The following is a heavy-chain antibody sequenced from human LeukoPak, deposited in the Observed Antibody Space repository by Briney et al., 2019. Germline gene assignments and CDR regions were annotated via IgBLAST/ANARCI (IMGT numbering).Heavy chain of an antibody. J-gene: IGHJ6*02. CDR1: GGSISSSSYY. CDR3: ASLDPLPGFGYYYYYGMDV. CDR2: SYYSGST. D-gene: IGHD3-10*01. Sequence: PSETLSLTCTVSGGSISSSSYYWGWIRQPPGKGLEWIGSSYYSGSTYYNPSLKSRVTISVDTSKNQFSLKLSSVTAADTAVYYCASLDPLPGFGYYYYYGMDVWGQGTTVTVSS. V-gene: IGHV4-39*01.